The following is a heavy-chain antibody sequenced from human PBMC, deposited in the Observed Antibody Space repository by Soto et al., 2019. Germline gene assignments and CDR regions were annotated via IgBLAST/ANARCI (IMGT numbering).Heavy chain of an antibody. CDR1: GFTFSSYG. CDR2: IWYDGSNK. Sequence: GGFLRLSCAASGFTFSSYGMHWVRQAPGKGLEWVAVIWYDGSNKYYADSVKGRFTISRDNSKNTLYLQMNSLRAEDTAVYYCARDIAVAGTGYYYYGMDVWGQGTTVTVSS. CDR3: ARDIAVAGTGYYYYGMDV. V-gene: IGHV3-33*01. J-gene: IGHJ6*02. D-gene: IGHD6-19*01.